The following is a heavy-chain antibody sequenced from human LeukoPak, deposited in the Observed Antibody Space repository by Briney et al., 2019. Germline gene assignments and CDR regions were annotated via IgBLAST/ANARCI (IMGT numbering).Heavy chain of an antibody. Sequence: GGSLRLSCAGSGFTFSSYGMSWVRQAPGKGLEWVSGISGSGGSTYYADSVKGRFTISRDNSKNTLYLRINSLRAEDTAVYYCAKDAQGRSYYYYYYMDVWGKGTTVTVSS. J-gene: IGHJ6*03. V-gene: IGHV3-23*01. CDR1: GFTFSSYG. CDR3: AKDAQGRSYYYYYYMDV. CDR2: ISGSGGST.